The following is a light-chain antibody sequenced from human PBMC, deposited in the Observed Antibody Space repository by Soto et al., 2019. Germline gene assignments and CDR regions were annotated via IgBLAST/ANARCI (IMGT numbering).Light chain of an antibody. J-gene: IGKJ3*01. Sequence: DIVMTQSPDSLSVSLGERATIKCRSSQSVLHRSNGNNYIAWYQQKPGQPPKLLIYWTSTRDSGVPDRFIGSGSGTDFTLAVSSLQAEDGAVYYCQQYQSRPFTLGPGTKVHIE. CDR2: WTS. V-gene: IGKV4-1*01. CDR3: QQYQSRPFT. CDR1: QSVLHRSNGNNY.